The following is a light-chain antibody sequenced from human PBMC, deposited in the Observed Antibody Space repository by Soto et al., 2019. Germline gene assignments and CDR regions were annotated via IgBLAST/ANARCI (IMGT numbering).Light chain of an antibody. J-gene: IGLJ1*01. Sequence: VLTQPPSASETPGQTVSISCSGSNSNIASNTVNWYQHLPGTVPKLLIYYNNQRPSGVPDRFSGSKSGTSASLAISGLQSEDESDYYCAAWDDTLKRYVFGTGTKVTVL. CDR1: NSNIASNT. V-gene: IGLV1-44*01. CDR3: AAWDDTLKRYV. CDR2: YNN.